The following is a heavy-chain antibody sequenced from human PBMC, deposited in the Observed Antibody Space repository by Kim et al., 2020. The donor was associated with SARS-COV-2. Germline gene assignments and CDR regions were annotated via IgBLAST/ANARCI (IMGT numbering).Heavy chain of an antibody. Sequence: SETLSLTCAVYGGSLSGFYWSWIRQPPGKGLEWIGEINHSGRTNYNPSLKSRVIISVDMSKNQFSLNLSSVTAADTAVYFCARGGGVYTYWGQGTLVTVSS. CDR1: GGSLSGFY. D-gene: IGHD1-1*01. CDR2: INHSGRT. V-gene: IGHV4-34*01. CDR3: ARGGGVYTY. J-gene: IGHJ4*01.